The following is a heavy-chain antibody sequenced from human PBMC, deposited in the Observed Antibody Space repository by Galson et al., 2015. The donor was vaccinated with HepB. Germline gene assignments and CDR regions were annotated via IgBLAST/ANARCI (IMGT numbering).Heavy chain of an antibody. Sequence: SVKVSCKASGYSFTSYVISWVRQAPEQGLEWMGWINTYNGNTYYAQILQGRVTMTTDTSTSTAYMELRSLRSDDTAVYYCARGVRYDGSGYDLPDHWGQGTLVTVSS. D-gene: IGHD3-22*01. J-gene: IGHJ4*02. V-gene: IGHV1-18*01. CDR2: INTYNGNT. CDR3: ARGVRYDGSGYDLPDH. CDR1: GYSFTSYV.